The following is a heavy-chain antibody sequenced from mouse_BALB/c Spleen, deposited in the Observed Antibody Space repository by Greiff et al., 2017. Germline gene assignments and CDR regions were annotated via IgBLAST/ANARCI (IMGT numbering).Heavy chain of an antibody. CDR3: ARCGEYYFDY. J-gene: IGHJ2*01. CDR1: GYSITSDYA. CDR2: ISYSGST. V-gene: IGHV3-2*02. Sequence: EVKLMESGPGLVKPSQSLSLTCTVTGYSITSDYAWNWIRQFPGNKLEWMGYISYSGSTSYNPSLKSRISITRDTSKNQFFLQLNSVTTEDTATYYCARCGEYYFDYWGQGTTLTVSS.